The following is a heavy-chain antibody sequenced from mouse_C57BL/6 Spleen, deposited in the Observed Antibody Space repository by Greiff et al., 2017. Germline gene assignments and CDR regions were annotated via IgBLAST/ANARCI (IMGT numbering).Heavy chain of an antibody. Sequence: VQLQQSGAELVKPGASVKLSCTASGFNIKDYYMHWVKQRTEQGLEWIGRIDPEDGETKYAPKFQGKATRTADTSSNTAYLQLSSLTSKDTAVYYCASSGGYWGQGTTLTVSS. D-gene: IGHD3-2*02. V-gene: IGHV14-2*01. CDR2: IDPEDGET. CDR3: ASSGGY. CDR1: GFNIKDYY. J-gene: IGHJ2*01.